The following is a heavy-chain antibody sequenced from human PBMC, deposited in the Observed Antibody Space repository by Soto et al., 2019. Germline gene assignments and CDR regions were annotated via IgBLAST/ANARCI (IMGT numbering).Heavy chain of an antibody. Sequence: PSETLSLTCTVSGGSISSSSYYWGWIRQPPGKGLEWIRSIYYTGITYYNPSLKSRVTISVDTSKNQFSLKLSSVTAADTAVYYCARHAPPLYVLLWFGELGFDYWGQGTLVTVSS. J-gene: IGHJ4*02. V-gene: IGHV4-39*01. D-gene: IGHD3-10*01. CDR1: GGSISSSSYY. CDR3: ARHAPPLYVLLWFGELGFDY. CDR2: IYYTGIT.